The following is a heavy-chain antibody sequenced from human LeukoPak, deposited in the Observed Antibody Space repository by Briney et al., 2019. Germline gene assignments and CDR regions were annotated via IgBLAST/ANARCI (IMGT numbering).Heavy chain of an antibody. Sequence: PGGSLRLSCAASGFIFSNYNMNWVRQAPGKGLEWVSSISSRRFTYYADSVMGRFTVSRDNAKNSLFLQMNSLRAEDMALYYCAKGGIQLWFSFDYWGRGTLVTVSS. CDR1: GFIFSNYN. CDR2: ISSRRFT. J-gene: IGHJ4*02. CDR3: AKGGIQLWFSFDY. D-gene: IGHD5-18*01. V-gene: IGHV3-69-1*01.